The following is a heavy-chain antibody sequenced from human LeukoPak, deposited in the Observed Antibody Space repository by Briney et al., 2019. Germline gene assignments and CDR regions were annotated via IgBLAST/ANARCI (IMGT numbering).Heavy chain of an antibody. V-gene: IGHV1-18*01. Sequence: GASVKVSCKASGYTFTSYGISWVRQAPGQGLEWMGWISAYNGNTNYAQKLQGRVTMTTDTSTSTAYMELRSLRSDDTAVYYCAKFRLYVASVPCYFDLWAVAPWSLSPQ. CDR3: AKFRLYVASVPCYFDL. J-gene: IGHJ2*01. CDR1: GYTFTSYG. CDR2: ISAYNGNT. D-gene: IGHD2-8*01.